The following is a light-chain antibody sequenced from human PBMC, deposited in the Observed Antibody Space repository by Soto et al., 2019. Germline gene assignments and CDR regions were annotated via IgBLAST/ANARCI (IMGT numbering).Light chain of an antibody. J-gene: IGLJ3*02. CDR3: YSYTSSATNWV. Sequence: QSALIQPPSVSRPPGQAVTISCTGTSSDVGSYDYVSWYQQHPGTVPKPMMYNVNTQPSGVPDRFSGSKSGKMASMTISGLQAEDEADYYWYSYTSSATNWVFGGGTKVTVL. CDR2: NVN. CDR1: SSDVGSYDY. V-gene: IGLV2-11*01.